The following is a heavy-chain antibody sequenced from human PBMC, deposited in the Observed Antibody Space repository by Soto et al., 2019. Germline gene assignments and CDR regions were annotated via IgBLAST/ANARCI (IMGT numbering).Heavy chain of an antibody. CDR1: GYSFTSHY. CDR2: IYPGGVNI. J-gene: IGHJ4*02. CDR3: AKTLYYYDSSGYQ. D-gene: IGHD3-22*01. V-gene: IGHV1-46*01. Sequence: AASVKVSCKAIGYSFTSHYMHWVRQAPGQGLEWMGTIYPGGVNIGYAQKFKGRVTMTKDTSTSTVYMELNSLTSEDTAVYYWAKTLYYYDSSGYQWGQGTLVTVSS.